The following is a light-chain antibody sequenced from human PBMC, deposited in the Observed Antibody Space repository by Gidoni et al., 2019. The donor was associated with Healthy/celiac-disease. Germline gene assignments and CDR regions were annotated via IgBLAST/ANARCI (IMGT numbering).Light chain of an antibody. V-gene: IGKV2-28*01. CDR2: LGS. Sequence: IVMTQSPLCMPVTPGEPASISCRSSQCLLHSNGYNYLAWYLQNPGQSPQLLIYLGSNRASGVPDRFSGSGSGTDFTLKISRVEAEDVGVYCCMQAPQTPQVTFGQGTRLEIK. J-gene: IGKJ5*01. CDR3: MQAPQTPQVT. CDR1: QCLLHSNGYNY.